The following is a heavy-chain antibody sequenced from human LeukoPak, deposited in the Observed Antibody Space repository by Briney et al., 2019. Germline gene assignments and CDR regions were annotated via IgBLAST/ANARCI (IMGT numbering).Heavy chain of an antibody. CDR1: GLTFSSYS. Sequence: GGSLRLSCAASGLTFSSYSMNWVRQAPGKGLEWVSSISSSSSYIYYADSVKGRFTISRDNAKNSLYLQMNSLRAEDTAVYYCARASSGWYGNFDYWGQGTLVTVSS. J-gene: IGHJ4*02. V-gene: IGHV3-21*01. D-gene: IGHD6-19*01. CDR3: ARASSGWYGNFDY. CDR2: ISSSSSYI.